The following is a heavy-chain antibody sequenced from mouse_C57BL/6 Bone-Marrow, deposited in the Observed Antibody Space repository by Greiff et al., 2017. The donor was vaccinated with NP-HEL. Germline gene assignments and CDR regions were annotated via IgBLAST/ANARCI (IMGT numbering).Heavy chain of an antibody. J-gene: IGHJ2*01. CDR2: ISYDGSN. Sequence: EVQLQQSGPGLVKPSQSLSLTCSVPGYSITGGYYWTWIRQFPGNKLEWMGYISYDGSNNYNPSLKNRISITRDTSKNQFFLKLNSVTTEDTATYYCAREGYWGQGTTLTVSS. V-gene: IGHV3-6*01. CDR3: AREGY. CDR1: GYSITGGYY.